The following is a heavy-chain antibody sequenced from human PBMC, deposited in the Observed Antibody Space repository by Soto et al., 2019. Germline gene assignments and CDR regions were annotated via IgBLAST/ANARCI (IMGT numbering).Heavy chain of an antibody. CDR1: GYTFTSYD. CDR3: ARVDYYDSSGYYPRLNY. CDR2: MNPNSGNT. D-gene: IGHD3-22*01. J-gene: IGHJ4*02. V-gene: IGHV1-8*01. Sequence: GASVKVSCKASGYTFTSYDINWVRQATGQGLEWMGWMNPNSGNTGYAQKFQGRVTMTRNTCISTAYMELSSLRSEDTAVYYCARVDYYDSSGYYPRLNYWGQGTLVTVSS.